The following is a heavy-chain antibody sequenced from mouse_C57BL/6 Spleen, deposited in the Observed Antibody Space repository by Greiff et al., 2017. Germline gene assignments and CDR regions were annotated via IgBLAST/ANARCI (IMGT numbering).Heavy chain of an antibody. J-gene: IGHJ1*03. CDR3: ARWLSYWYFDV. CDR1: GYTFTDYY. D-gene: IGHD3-3*01. Sequence: VQLKQSGPELVKPGASVKISCKASGYTFTDYYMNWVKQSHGKSLEWIGDINPNNGGTSYNQKFKGKATLTVDKSSSTAYMELRSLTSEDSAVYYCARWLSYWYFDVWGTGTTVTVSS. CDR2: INPNNGGT. V-gene: IGHV1-26*01.